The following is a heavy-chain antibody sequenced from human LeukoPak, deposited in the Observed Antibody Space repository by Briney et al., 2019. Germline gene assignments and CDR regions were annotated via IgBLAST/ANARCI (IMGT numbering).Heavy chain of an antibody. CDR2: ISGSGGST. Sequence: PGGSLRLSCAASGLTFSSYAMSWVRQAPGKGLEWVSAISGSGGSTYYADSVKGRFTISRDNSKNTLYLQVNSLRAEDTAVYYCAKGINPSYYYDSRDNYYYYYYGMDVWGQGTTVTVSS. J-gene: IGHJ6*02. CDR3: AKGINPSYYYDSRDNYYYYYYGMDV. CDR1: GLTFSSYA. V-gene: IGHV3-23*01. D-gene: IGHD3-22*01.